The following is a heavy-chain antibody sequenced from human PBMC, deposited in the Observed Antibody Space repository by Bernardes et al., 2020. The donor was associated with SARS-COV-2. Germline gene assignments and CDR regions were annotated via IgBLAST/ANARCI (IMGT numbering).Heavy chain of an antibody. J-gene: IGHJ4*02. CDR3: VKVSNIFWFGEGRGLFDY. V-gene: IGHV3-30*18. D-gene: IGHD3-10*01. CDR1: GFAFNNYG. Sequence: GGSLRLSCAASGFAFNNYGMHWVRQTQGKRPEWLAVISDEGSQKRYADSLEGRFSISRDFSTNTLYLHMNSLRPEDTAVYYCVKVSNIFWFGEGRGLFDYWCQGTLVTVSS. CDR2: ISDEGSQK.